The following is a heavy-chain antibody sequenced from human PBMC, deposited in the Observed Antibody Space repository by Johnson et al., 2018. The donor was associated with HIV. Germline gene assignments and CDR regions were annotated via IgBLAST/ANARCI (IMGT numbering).Heavy chain of an antibody. J-gene: IGHJ3*02. Sequence: QVQLVESGGGLVQPGGSRRLSCAVSGFTVSSNYMSWVRQAPGKGLEWVAVISYDGTNRYYADSVKGRFTISRDNFKNTWYLQMNGLRAEDTAVYYGAKDANCWICPDTFDIWGQGTKVTVSS. CDR2: ISYDGTNR. D-gene: IGHD3-3*01. CDR3: AKDANCWICPDTFDI. CDR1: GFTVSSNY. V-gene: IGHV3-30*18.